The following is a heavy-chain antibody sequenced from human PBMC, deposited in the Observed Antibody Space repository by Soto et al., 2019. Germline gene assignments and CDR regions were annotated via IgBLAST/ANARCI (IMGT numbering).Heavy chain of an antibody. V-gene: IGHV4-61*01. CDR1: GGSVSSGSYY. D-gene: IGHD6-6*01. J-gene: IGHJ6*02. CDR2: IYYSGST. Sequence: PSETLSLTCTVSGGSVSSGSYYWSWIRQPPGKGLEWIGYIYYSGSTNYNPSLKSRVTISVDTSKNQFSLKLSSVTAADTAVYYCARDARRYYGMDAWGQGTTVTVSS. CDR3: ARDARRYYGMDA.